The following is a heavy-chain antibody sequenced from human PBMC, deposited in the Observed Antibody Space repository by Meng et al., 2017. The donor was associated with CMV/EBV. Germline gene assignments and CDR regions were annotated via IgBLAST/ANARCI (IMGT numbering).Heavy chain of an antibody. D-gene: IGHD2-2*01. J-gene: IGHJ5*02. CDR3: ARDLMNCSSTSCANWFDP. CDR2: IYTSGST. Sequence: LRDSGPVLWKPSQPLPLTCTVSGGSNSSYYWSWIRQPAGKGLEWIGRIYTSGSTNYNPSLKSRVTMSVDTSKNQFSLKLSSVTAADTAVYYCARDLMNCSSTSCANWFDPWGQGTLVTVSS. CDR1: GGSNSSYY. V-gene: IGHV4-4*07.